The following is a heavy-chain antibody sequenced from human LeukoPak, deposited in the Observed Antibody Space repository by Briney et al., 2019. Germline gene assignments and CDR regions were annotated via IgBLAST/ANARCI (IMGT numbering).Heavy chain of an antibody. D-gene: IGHD5-18*01. CDR2: IRSRAYGGTT. CDR3: SRGPIQLWVHNGMDV. Sequence: PGRSLRLSCSSYGFTFGDHAMSWVRQAPGKGLEWVGFIRSRAYGGTTEYAASVKSRFSISRDDSKGIAYLQTNSLKIEDTAVYYCSRGPIQLWVHNGMDVWGQGTTVIVSS. V-gene: IGHV3-49*04. CDR1: GFTFGDHA. J-gene: IGHJ6*02.